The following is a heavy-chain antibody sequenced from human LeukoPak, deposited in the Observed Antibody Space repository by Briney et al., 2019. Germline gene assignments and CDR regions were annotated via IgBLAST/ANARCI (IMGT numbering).Heavy chain of an antibody. D-gene: IGHD3-22*01. CDR1: GYTFTGYY. V-gene: IGHV1-2*02. CDR2: INPNSGGT. J-gene: IGHJ3*02. CDR3: ARGGITMTQGAFDI. Sequence: ASVKVSCKASGYTFTGYYMHWVQQPPGQELEWMGWINPNSGGTSYAQKFQGRVTMTRDTSISTAYMERSRLRTDDRAVYYCARGGITMTQGAFDIWGQGTMVTVSS.